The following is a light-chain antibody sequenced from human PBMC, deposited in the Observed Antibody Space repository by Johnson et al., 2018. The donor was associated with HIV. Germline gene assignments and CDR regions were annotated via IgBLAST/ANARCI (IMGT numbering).Light chain of an antibody. Sequence: QSVLTQPPSVSAAPGQKVTISCSGSSSNIGNNYVSWYQQLPGTAPKLLIYDNNQRPSGIHDRFSGSKSGTSATLGITGRQTGDEADYYCGTWDSSLSARGHVFGTGTKVTVL. CDR1: SSNIGNNY. CDR2: DNN. V-gene: IGLV1-51*01. CDR3: GTWDSSLSARGHV. J-gene: IGLJ1*01.